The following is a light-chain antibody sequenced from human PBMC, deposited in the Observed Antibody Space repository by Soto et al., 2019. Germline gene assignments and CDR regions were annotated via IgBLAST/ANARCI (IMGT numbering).Light chain of an antibody. CDR1: SGDIGSYNR. CDR3: SSYTKITTSAGG. J-gene: IGLJ1*01. Sequence: QSALTQPASVSGSPGQSITISCTGTSGDIGSYNRVSWYQQHTGKAPKLIISEVTDRPSGDSNRFSGSKSGNTASLTISGLQAEDEAEYYCSSYTKITTSAGGVGTGTKVTVL. CDR2: EVT. V-gene: IGLV2-14*01.